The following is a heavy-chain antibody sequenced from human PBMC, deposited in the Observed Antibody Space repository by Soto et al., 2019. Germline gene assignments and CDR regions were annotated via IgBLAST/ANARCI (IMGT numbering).Heavy chain of an antibody. CDR2: VYDSVKYDSGRT. J-gene: IGHJ3*02. CDR1: GDSVRSRNYY. CDR3: ARESDFWDDAYMRTLDI. Sequence: SETLSLTCTVSGDSVRSRNYYWSWIRQAPGTGLEWIGYVYDSVKYDSGRTNYNPSLDSRVTISLDTSKNQFSLNLTSVTAADTAVYYCARESDFWDDAYMRTLDIWGQGTKVTVSS. D-gene: IGHD3-3*01. V-gene: IGHV4-61*01.